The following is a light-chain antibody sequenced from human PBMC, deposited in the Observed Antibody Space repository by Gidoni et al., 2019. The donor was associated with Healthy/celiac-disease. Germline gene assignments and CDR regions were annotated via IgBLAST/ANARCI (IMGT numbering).Light chain of an antibody. J-gene: IGKJ4*01. Sequence: TITCRASQGISSYLAWYQQKPGKAPKLLIYAASTLQSGVPSRFSGSGSGTDFTLTISCLQSEDFATYYCQQYYSYPLTFXGXTKVEIK. CDR1: QGISSY. CDR2: AAS. CDR3: QQYYSYPLT. V-gene: IGKV1-8*01.